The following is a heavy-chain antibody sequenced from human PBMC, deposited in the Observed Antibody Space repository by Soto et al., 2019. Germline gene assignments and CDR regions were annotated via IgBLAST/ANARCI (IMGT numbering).Heavy chain of an antibody. V-gene: IGHV3-72*01. D-gene: IGHD3-16*01. CDR1: GFTFSDHY. Sequence: EVQLVESGGGLVEPGGSLRLSGVASGFTFSDHYMDWVRQAPGKGLEWVGRSKNKADGYTAEYAASVKGRFTISRDDSKNSLYLQLNSLQTEDTAVYYCARDIKLGGRSYSDFWGQGTLVTVSS. CDR3: ARDIKLGGRSYSDF. CDR2: SKNKADGYTA. J-gene: IGHJ4*02.